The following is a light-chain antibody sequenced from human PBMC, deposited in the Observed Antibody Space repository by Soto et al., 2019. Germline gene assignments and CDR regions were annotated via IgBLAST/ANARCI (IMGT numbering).Light chain of an antibody. CDR3: PQNGRSPLT. CDR2: ATS. V-gene: IGKV3-20*01. CDR1: QSVRSTL. J-gene: IGKJ4*01. Sequence: EIVLTQSPDTLSLSPGERATLSCRASQSVRSTLLAWYQPKPGQSPRLLMYATSSRATGIPDRFSGSGSGTDFNLSISGREPEDCAVYYCPQNGRSPLTFGGGTKVEIK.